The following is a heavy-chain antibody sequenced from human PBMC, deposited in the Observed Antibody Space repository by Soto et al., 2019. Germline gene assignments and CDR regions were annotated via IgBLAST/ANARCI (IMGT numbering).Heavy chain of an antibody. CDR3: ARDQPGYSYGYGLGY. V-gene: IGHV3-21*01. D-gene: IGHD5-18*01. Sequence: EVQLVESGGGLVKPGGSLRLSCAASGFTFSSYSMNWVRQAPGKGLEWVSSISSSSSYIYYADSVKGRFTISRDNAKTSLYRQMNSLRAEDTAVYYCARDQPGYSYGYGLGYWGQGTLVTVSS. CDR1: GFTFSSYS. CDR2: ISSSSSYI. J-gene: IGHJ4*02.